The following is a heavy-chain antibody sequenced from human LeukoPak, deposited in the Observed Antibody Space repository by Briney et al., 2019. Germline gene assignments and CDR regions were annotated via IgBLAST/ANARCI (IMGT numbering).Heavy chain of an antibody. D-gene: IGHD5-18*01. J-gene: IGHJ4*02. CDR1: GGSISSSSAY. V-gene: IGHV4-39*01. CDR2: IYYSKNT. Sequence: SETLSLTCTVSGGSISSSSAYWGWTRQPPGKGLEWIGSIYYSKNTYYNPSLKSRVTISADTSKNQFFLTLGSVSATDTAVYYCVSPRGFSYGYFDYWGQGTLVTVSS. CDR3: VSPRGFSYGYFDY.